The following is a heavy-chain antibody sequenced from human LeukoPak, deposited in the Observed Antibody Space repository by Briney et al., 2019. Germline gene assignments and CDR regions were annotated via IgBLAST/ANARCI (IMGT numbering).Heavy chain of an antibody. V-gene: IGHV3-23*01. Sequence: PGGSLRLSCAASGFTFSSYTMSWVRQAPGKGLEWVSAISGSGGSTYYADSVKGRFTISRDNSKNALYLQMNSLRAEDTAVYYCAKDSRERQGHWGQGTLVTVSS. CDR1: GFTFSSYT. CDR2: ISGSGGST. D-gene: IGHD1-26*01. J-gene: IGHJ4*02. CDR3: AKDSRERQGH.